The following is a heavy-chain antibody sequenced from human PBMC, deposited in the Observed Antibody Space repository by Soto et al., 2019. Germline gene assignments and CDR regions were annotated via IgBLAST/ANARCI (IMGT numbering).Heavy chain of an antibody. CDR3: AKLPWEVAPS. Sequence: AGSLTLSCLDSSFSFGNFWIQWVRQAPEKGLGWVSHIGTTGKDIVYADTVKGRFIISRDNARNTVYLQMNSLEAEDTAVYYCAKLPWEVAPSWGQGTLVTVSS. J-gene: IGHJ5*02. CDR2: IGTTGKDI. CDR1: SFSFGNFW. V-gene: IGHV3-74*03. D-gene: IGHD1-26*01.